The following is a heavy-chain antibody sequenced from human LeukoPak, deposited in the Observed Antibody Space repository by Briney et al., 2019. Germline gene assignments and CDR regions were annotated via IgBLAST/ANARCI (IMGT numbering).Heavy chain of an antibody. J-gene: IGHJ4*02. Sequence: ASVKVSCKASGYTFTGYYMHWVRQAPGQGLEWMGRINPNSGGTNYAQKFQGRVTMTRDTSISTAYMELSRLRSDDTAVYYCARGPWWMYYDSSGRCDYWGQGTLVTVSS. V-gene: IGHV1-2*06. CDR3: ARGPWWMYYDSSGRCDY. D-gene: IGHD3-22*01. CDR2: INPNSGGT. CDR1: GYTFTGYY.